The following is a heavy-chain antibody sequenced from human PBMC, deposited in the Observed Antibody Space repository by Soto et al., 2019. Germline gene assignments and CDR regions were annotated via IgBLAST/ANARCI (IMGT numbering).Heavy chain of an antibody. CDR1: GFTFGDYA. J-gene: IGHJ4*02. D-gene: IGHD3-16*02. CDR2: IRSKAYGGTT. CDR3: TRVMITFGGVIVLGGPFDY. V-gene: IGHV3-49*04. Sequence: PGGSLRLSCTASGFTFGDYAMSWVRQAPGKGLEWVGFIRSKAYGGTTEYAASVKGRFTISRDDSKSIAYLQMNSLKTEDTAVYYCTRVMITFGGVIVLGGPFDYWGQGTLVTVSS.